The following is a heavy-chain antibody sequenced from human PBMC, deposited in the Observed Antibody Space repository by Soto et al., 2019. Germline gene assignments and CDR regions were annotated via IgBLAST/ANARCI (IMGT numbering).Heavy chain of an antibody. J-gene: IGHJ4*02. CDR1: GFTFSSYA. CDR3: ARDGDYYVTYYFDY. Sequence: PGGSLRLSCAASGFTFSSYAMHWVRQAPAKGLEWVAVISYDGSNKYYADSVKGRFTISRDSSKNTLYLQMTSLRAEHTAVYYFARDGDYYVTYYFDYWGQGTLVTVSS. V-gene: IGHV3-30-3*01. CDR2: ISYDGSNK. D-gene: IGHD3-10*02.